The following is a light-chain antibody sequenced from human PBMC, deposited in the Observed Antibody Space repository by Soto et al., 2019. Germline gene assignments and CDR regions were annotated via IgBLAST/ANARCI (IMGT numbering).Light chain of an antibody. CDR1: QGISSY. J-gene: IGKJ1*01. Sequence: AIRMTQSPSSFSASTGDRVTITCRASQGISSYLAWYQQKPGKAPKLLIYAASTLQSGVPARFSGSGSGTDFTLTISCPQSEDFATYYCQQYNSYPWTFGQGTKVDIK. V-gene: IGKV1-8*01. CDR2: AAS. CDR3: QQYNSYPWT.